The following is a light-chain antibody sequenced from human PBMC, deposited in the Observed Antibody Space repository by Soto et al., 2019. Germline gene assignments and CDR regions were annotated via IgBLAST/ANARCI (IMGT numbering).Light chain of an antibody. CDR3: QQYGSSPYT. Sequence: EIVLTQSPGTLSLSPGERATLSCRASQSVSSSYLAWYPQKPGQAPRLHIYGASSRATGIPDRFSGSGSGTDFPLTISRLGSEDFGVYYCQQYGSSPYTFGQATKLEIK. V-gene: IGKV3-20*01. J-gene: IGKJ2*01. CDR2: GAS. CDR1: QSVSSSY.